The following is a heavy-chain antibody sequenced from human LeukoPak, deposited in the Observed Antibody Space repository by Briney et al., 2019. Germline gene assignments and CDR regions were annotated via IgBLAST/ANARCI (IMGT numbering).Heavy chain of an antibody. V-gene: IGHV3-7*01. CDR2: IKQDGSET. CDR3: ARERQNPPAFYFDSSGSGPFDI. D-gene: IGHD3-22*01. J-gene: IGHJ3*02. Sequence: GGSLRLSCAASGFTFSSYWMSWVRQAPGKGLEWVANIKQDGSETYYVDSVKGRFTVSRDNAQNSLYLQMDSLRAEDTAVYYCARERQNPPAFYFDSSGSGPFDIWGQGTMVAVSS. CDR1: GFTFSSYW.